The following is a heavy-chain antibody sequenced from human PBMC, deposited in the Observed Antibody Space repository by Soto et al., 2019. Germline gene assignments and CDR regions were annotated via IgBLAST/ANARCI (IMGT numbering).Heavy chain of an antibody. CDR2: INPNSGGT. V-gene: IGHV1-2*04. D-gene: IGHD2-15*01. Sequence: ASVKVSCKASGYTFTGYYMHWVRQAPGQGLEWMGLINPNSGGTNYAQKFQGWVTMTRDTSISTAYMELSRLRSDDTAVYYCARQTCPGSYYYYGMDVWGKGTTVTVSS. CDR3: ARQTCPGSYYYYGMDV. CDR1: GYTFTGYY. J-gene: IGHJ6*04.